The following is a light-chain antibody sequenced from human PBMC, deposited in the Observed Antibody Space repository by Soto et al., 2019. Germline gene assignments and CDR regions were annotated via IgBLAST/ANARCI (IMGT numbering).Light chain of an antibody. Sequence: DIQMTQSPSSLSASVGDRVTISCRASQGISTLFAWYQQKPGKAPKLLIYKASTLKSGVPSRFSGSGSGTEFTLTITSLQPEYFATYYCQQLNSFPITFGQGTRLEIK. CDR2: KAS. CDR3: QQLNSFPIT. J-gene: IGKJ5*01. V-gene: IGKV1-9*01. CDR1: QGISTL.